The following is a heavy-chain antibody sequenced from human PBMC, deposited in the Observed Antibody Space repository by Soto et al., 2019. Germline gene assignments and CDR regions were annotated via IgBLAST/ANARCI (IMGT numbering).Heavy chain of an antibody. CDR1: GGSFSGYY. Sequence: QVQLQQWGAGLLKPSETLSLTCAVYGGSFSGYYWSWIRQPPGKGLEWLGEINHSGSTNYNPSLKSRVTISVDTSKIQFSLKLSSVTAADTAVYYCARGKWYSSSKYYYYYYMDVWGKGTTVTVSS. CDR2: INHSGST. D-gene: IGHD6-6*01. V-gene: IGHV4-34*01. CDR3: ARGKWYSSSKYYYYYYMDV. J-gene: IGHJ6*03.